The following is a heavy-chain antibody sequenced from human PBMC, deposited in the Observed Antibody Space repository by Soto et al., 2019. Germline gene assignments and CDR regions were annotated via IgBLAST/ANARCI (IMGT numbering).Heavy chain of an antibody. CDR1: GFTFSNAW. D-gene: IGHD6-19*01. J-gene: IGHJ4*02. CDR3: TTDPEYSSGWYAIHYFDY. V-gene: IGHV3-15*01. CDR2: IKSKTDGGTT. Sequence: EVQLVESGGGLVKPGGSLRLSCAASGFTFSNAWMSWVRQAPGKGLEWVGRIKSKTDGGTTDYAAPVKGRFNISRDDSKNTLYLQMNSLKTEDTAVYYCTTDPEYSSGWYAIHYFDYWGQGTLVTVSS.